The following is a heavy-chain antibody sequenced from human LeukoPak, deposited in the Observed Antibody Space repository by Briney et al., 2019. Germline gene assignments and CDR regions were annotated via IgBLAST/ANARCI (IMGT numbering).Heavy chain of an antibody. D-gene: IGHD3-16*01. CDR3: ARDGFGTGSN. CDR1: GLTFSNYW. Sequence: GGSLRLSCAASGLTFSNYWMDWVRQAPGKGLEWVANIKQDGSEKNYVDSVQGRFIISRDNAKNSLYLQMNTLRADDTAVYYCARDGFGTGSNWGQGTLVTVSS. J-gene: IGHJ4*02. CDR2: IKQDGSEK. V-gene: IGHV3-7*03.